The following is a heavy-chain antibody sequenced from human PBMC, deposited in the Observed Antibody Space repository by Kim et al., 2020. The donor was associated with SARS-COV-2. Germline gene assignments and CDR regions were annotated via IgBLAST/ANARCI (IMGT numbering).Heavy chain of an antibody. J-gene: IGHJ6*01. V-gene: IGHV3-30-3*01. CDR3: ARVRYYDFWSGYYWNYY. D-gene: IGHD3-3*01. Sequence: GGSLRLSCAASGFTFSSYAMHWVRQAPGKGLEWVAVISYDGSNKYYADSVKGRFTISRDNSKNTLYLQMNSLRAEDTAVYYCARVRYYDFWSGYYWNYY. CDR2: ISYDGSNK. CDR1: GFTFSSYA.